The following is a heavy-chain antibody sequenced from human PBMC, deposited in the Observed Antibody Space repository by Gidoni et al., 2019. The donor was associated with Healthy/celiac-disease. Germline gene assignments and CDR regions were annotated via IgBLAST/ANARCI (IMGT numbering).Heavy chain of an antibody. J-gene: IGHJ5*02. Sequence: QVQLVQSGAEVKKPGSSVKVSCKAPGGTFSSYAISWVRQAPGQGREWMGRIIPILGIANYAQKFQGRVTITADKSTSTAYMELSSLRSEDTAVYYCARAVSGSYYGVIDNWFDPWGQGTLVTVSS. CDR1: GGTFSSYA. D-gene: IGHD1-26*01. CDR3: ARAVSGSYYGVIDNWFDP. V-gene: IGHV1-69*04. CDR2: IIPILGIA.